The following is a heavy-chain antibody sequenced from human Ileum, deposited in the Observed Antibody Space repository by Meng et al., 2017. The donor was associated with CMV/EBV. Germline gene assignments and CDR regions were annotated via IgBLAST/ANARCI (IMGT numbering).Heavy chain of an antibody. D-gene: IGHD6-6*01. CDR2: IYPGDSDT. V-gene: IGHV5-51*01. CDR3: ARQNYSSSGDWYFDL. CDR1: GDSFTSYW. Sequence: SGDSFTSYWIGWVRQIPGKGLEWMGIIYPGDSDTRYSPSFQGQVTISADKSISTAYLQWSSLKASDTAMYYCARQNYSSSGDWYFDLWGRGTLVTVSS. J-gene: IGHJ2*01.